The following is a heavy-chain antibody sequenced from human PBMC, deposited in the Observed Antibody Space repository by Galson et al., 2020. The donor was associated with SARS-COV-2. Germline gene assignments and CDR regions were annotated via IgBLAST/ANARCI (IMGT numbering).Heavy chain of an antibody. CDR1: GGSISSGTYY. CDR2: IYTSGNT. D-gene: IGHD2-21*02. Sequence: SQTLSLTCSVSGGSISSGTYYWSWIRQPAGKELEWIGRIYTSGNTKYNPSLKSRVSMSVDTSKNQFSLKLTSVTAADTAVYYCARVRGGDLDYWGQGTLVTVSS. CDR3: ARVRGGDLDY. V-gene: IGHV4-61*02. J-gene: IGHJ4*02.